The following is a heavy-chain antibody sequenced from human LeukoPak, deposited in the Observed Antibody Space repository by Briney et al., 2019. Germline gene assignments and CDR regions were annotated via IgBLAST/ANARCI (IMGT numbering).Heavy chain of an antibody. CDR2: ISNSGGTT. V-gene: IGHV3-23*01. Sequence: GGSLTLSCAASGFTFSSYAMTWVRQAPGKGLEWVSSISNSGGTTYYPASVKGRFTISRDTSKKALFLQMNSPRADHPAVYYCARVSNQIVVDRGDWGHERIVVVSS. CDR3: ARVSNQIVVDRGD. D-gene: IGHD3-22*01. CDR1: GFTFSSYA. J-gene: IGHJ4*01.